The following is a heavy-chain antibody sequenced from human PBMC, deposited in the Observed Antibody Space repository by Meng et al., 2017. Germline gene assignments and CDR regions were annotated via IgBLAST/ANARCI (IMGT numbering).Heavy chain of an antibody. CDR1: AFTFSSYG. CDR3: ARERRRAAANIR. J-gene: IGHJ4*02. D-gene: IGHD6-13*01. CDR2: IWYDGSNK. Sequence: GESLKTSCAAAAFTFSSYGMHWGRQAPGKGLERVAVIWYDGSNKYYADSVKGRFTISRDNSKNTLYLQMNSLRAEDTAVYYCARERRRAAANIRWGQGTLVTVSS. V-gene: IGHV3-33*01.